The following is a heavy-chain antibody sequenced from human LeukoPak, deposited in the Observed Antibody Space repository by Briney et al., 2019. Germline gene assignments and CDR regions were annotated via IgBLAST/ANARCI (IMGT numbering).Heavy chain of an antibody. V-gene: IGHV3-7*03. CDR1: GIIFSCCW. CDR2: ISQDGTDK. D-gene: IGHD4-17*01. Sequence: GGSLRLSCAGSGIIFSCCWMSWVRQAPGKGLEWVASISQDGTDKGHAYSVKGRFTISSYNNKNSVYLQVKSLRAEDTAVYYCATLKDSVTIFDNWGQGTLVTVSS. CDR3: ATLKDSVTIFDN. J-gene: IGHJ4*02.